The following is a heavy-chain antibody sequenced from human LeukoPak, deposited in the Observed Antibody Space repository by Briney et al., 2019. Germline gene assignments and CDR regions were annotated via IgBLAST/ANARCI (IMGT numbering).Heavy chain of an antibody. D-gene: IGHD3-22*01. V-gene: IGHV4-59*01. CDR3: ARDSSGYYYLDAFDI. CDR1: GGSISSYY. Sequence: PSETLSLTCTVSGGSISSYYWSWIRQPPGKGLEWIGYIYYSGSTNYNPSLKSRVTISVDTSKNQFSLKLSSVTAADTAVYYCARDSSGYYYLDAFDIWGQGTMVTVSS. CDR2: IYYSGST. J-gene: IGHJ3*02.